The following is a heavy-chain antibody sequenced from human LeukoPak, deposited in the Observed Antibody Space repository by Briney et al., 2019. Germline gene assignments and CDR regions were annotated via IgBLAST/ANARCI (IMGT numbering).Heavy chain of an antibody. CDR1: GGSISSSSYY. J-gene: IGHJ5*02. V-gene: IGHV4-39*01. CDR2: IYHSGST. D-gene: IGHD2-2*01. CDR3: ARREIVVVPAARGRFDP. Sequence: NTSETLSLTCTVSGGSISSSSYYWGWIRQPPGKGLEWIGSIYHSGSTYYNPSLKSRVTISVDTSKNQFSLKLSSVTAADTAVYYCARREIVVVPAARGRFDPWGQGTLVTVSS.